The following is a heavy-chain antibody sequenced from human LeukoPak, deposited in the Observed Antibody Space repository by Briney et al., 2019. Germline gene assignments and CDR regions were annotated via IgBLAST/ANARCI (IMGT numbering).Heavy chain of an antibody. CDR3: ARELPRLRYSDWLFDDDAFDI. V-gene: IGHV4-34*01. CDR2: INHSGST. CDR1: GGSFSGYY. Sequence: PSETLSLTCAVYGGSFSGYYWSWIPQPPGKGREGIGEINHSGSTNYNPSLKSRVTISVDTSKNQFSLKLSSVTAADTAVYYCARELPRLRYSDWLFDDDAFDIWGQGTMVTVSS. J-gene: IGHJ3*02. D-gene: IGHD3-9*01.